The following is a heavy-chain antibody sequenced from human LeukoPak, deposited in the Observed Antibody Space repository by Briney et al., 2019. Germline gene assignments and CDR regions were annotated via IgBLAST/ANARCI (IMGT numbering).Heavy chain of an antibody. Sequence: SVKVSCKASGGTFSSYAISWVRQAPGQGLEWMGRIIPIFGTANYAQKFQGRVTITTDESTSTAYMELSSLRSEDTAVYYRASRRYYDFWSGYYPRYYYYMDVWGKGTTVTVSS. J-gene: IGHJ6*03. V-gene: IGHV1-69*05. D-gene: IGHD3-3*01. CDR1: GGTFSSYA. CDR2: IIPIFGTA. CDR3: ASRRYYDFWSGYYPRYYYYMDV.